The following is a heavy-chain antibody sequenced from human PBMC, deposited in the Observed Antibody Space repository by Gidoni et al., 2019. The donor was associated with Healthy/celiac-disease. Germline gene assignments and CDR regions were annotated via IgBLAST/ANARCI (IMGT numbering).Heavy chain of an antibody. CDR2: INPSGGST. CDR3: ARAVGVVASAEFDY. D-gene: IGHD2-2*01. V-gene: IGHV1-46*01. Sequence: QVQLLQSGAEVTKPGASVKVSCKASGYTFTSYYMHWVRHAPGQGLEWVGIINPSGGSTSYAQKFQGRVTMTRDTSTSTVYMEQSSLRSEDTAVYYCARAVGVVASAEFDYWGQGTLVTVSS. J-gene: IGHJ4*02. CDR1: GYTFTSYY.